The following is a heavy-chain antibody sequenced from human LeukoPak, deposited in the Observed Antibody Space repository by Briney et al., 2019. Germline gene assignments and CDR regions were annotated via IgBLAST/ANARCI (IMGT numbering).Heavy chain of an antibody. V-gene: IGHV1-3*01. CDR1: GYTFTSYA. J-gene: IGHJ5*02. CDR2: INAGNGNT. Sequence: ASVKVSCKASGYTFTSYAMHWVRQAPGQRLEWMGWINAGNGNTKYSQKFQGRVTITRDTSASTAYMELSSLRSGDTAVYYCASTYCSGGSCYGKWWFDPWGQGTLVTVSS. CDR3: ASTYCSGGSCYGKWWFDP. D-gene: IGHD2-15*01.